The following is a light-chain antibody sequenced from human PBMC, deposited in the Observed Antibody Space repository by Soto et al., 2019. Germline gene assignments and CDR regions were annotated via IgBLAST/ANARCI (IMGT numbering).Light chain of an antibody. CDR1: SRDIASYNY. J-gene: IGLJ2*01. Sequence: QSVLTQPASVSGSPGQSITISCTGTSRDIASYNYVSWYQQHPDKAPKLIIYDVNYRPSGVSYRFSGSKSGNTASLTISGLQAEDEADYYCSSYTSSNSVIFGGGTKLTVL. CDR2: DVN. V-gene: IGLV2-14*03. CDR3: SSYTSSNSVI.